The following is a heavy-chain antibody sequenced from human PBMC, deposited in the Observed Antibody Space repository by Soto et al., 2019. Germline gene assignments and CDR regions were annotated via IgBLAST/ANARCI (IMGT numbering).Heavy chain of an antibody. J-gene: IGHJ4*02. Sequence: QVQLVQSGAEVKKPGASVKVSCKASGYTFTTYDVNWMRQATGQGPEWLGWMNPYNGDTGHAQKFQGRVTLTRDTSMNTAYLELSSLTYEDTAVYYCARNRRETGDFDYWGQGTLVTVSS. V-gene: IGHV1-8*02. CDR3: ARNRRETGDFDY. D-gene: IGHD7-27*01. CDR1: GYTFTTYD. CDR2: MNPYNGDT.